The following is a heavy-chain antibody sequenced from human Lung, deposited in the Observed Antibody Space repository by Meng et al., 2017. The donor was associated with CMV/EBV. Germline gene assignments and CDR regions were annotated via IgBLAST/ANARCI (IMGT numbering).Heavy chain of an antibody. CDR3: AREGLDFGGNINWSEP. V-gene: IGHV4-39*07. Sequence: SXTXSLXCTVSGGSISSSSYFWGWIRQPPGKGLEWIGTIYHNGKTYYNPSLKSRVSISVDTSKDQFSLRLTSVTAADTAVYYCAREGLDFGGNINWSEPGXQGTXVTVSS. CDR1: GGSISSSSYF. D-gene: IGHD4-23*01. J-gene: IGHJ5*02. CDR2: IYHNGKT.